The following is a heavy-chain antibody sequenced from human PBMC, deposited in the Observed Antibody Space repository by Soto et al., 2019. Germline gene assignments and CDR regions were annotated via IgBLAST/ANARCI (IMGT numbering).Heavy chain of an antibody. CDR1: GGSISSGGYS. Sequence: PSETLSLTCAVSGGSISSGGYSWSWIRQPPGKGLEWIGSIYSTGSTYYNPSLKSRVTISIDTSKNQFSLKLSSVTAADTAVYSCARHFGLYNSNVMDVWGQGTTVTVSS. CDR3: ARHFGLYNSNVMDV. V-gene: IGHV4-30-2*03. D-gene: IGHD1-20*01. CDR2: IYSTGST. J-gene: IGHJ6*02.